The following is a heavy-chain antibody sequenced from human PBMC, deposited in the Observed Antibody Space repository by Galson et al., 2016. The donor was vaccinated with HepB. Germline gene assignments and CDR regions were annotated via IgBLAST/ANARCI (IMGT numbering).Heavy chain of an antibody. J-gene: IGHJ6*02. CDR2: INWNGGTT. V-gene: IGHV3-20*04. Sequence: SLRLSCAASGFTFDDYTMHWVRQAPGKGLEWVSGINWNGGTTSYAESVKGRFTISRENAKKSLYLQMNSLRAEDTALYYCARDGNWNRGMDVWGQGTTVTVSS. CDR3: ARDGNWNRGMDV. CDR1: GFTFDDYT. D-gene: IGHD1-1*01.